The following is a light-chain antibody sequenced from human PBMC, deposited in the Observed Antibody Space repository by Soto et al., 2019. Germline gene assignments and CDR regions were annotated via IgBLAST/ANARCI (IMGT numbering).Light chain of an antibody. CDR2: EIN. CDR3: SSYGGNNNLV. J-gene: IGLJ2*01. Sequence: QSALTQPPSASGSPGQSVTISCTGTSSDVGAYDYVSWYQQHPGKAPKLMIYEINKRPSGVPDRFSGSKSGNTASLTVSGLQAEDEADYYCSSYGGNNNLVFGGGTKLTVL. V-gene: IGLV2-8*01. CDR1: SSDVGAYDY.